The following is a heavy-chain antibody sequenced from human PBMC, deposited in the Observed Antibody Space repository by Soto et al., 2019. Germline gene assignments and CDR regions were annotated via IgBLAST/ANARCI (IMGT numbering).Heavy chain of an antibody. V-gene: IGHV4-31*03. Sequence: SETLSLTCTISVGSISSGAHFCSWIRQHPVKGLEWIGYIYYSGSTYYNPSLKTRVTISMDTSKNQFSLNMSSVTAADTAVYYCAKSVTQSGEYNYGLLESWGQGIQVNVSS. CDR1: VGSISSGAHF. D-gene: IGHD5-18*01. CDR3: AKSVTQSGEYNYGLLES. J-gene: IGHJ4*02. CDR2: IYYSGST.